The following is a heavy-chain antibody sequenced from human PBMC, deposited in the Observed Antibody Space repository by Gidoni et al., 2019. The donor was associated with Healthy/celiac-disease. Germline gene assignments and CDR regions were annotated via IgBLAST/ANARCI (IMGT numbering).Heavy chain of an antibody. V-gene: IGHV4-61*02. Sequence: QVQLQESGPGLVKPSQTLSLTCTVPGGYISSGSYYWSWIRQPAGKGLEWIGRIYTSGSTNYNPSLKSRVTISVDTSKNQFSLKLSSVTAADTAVYYCARVSYDSSGYGDAFDIWGQGTMVTVSS. CDR1: GGYISSGSYY. J-gene: IGHJ3*02. CDR2: IYTSGST. CDR3: ARVSYDSSGYGDAFDI. D-gene: IGHD3-22*01.